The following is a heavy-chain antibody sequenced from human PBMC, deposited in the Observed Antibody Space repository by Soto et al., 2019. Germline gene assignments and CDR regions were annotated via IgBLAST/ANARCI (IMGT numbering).Heavy chain of an antibody. V-gene: IGHV1-46*01. CDR3: ARGGSPLERLGSR. Sequence: QVQVVQSGAEVKKPGASVNISCKASGYKFTDYFVHWVRQAPGQGLEWMGLIRPSGGDTIYAQNFQGRLTMTRDTSTSTVYMELSSLKFADTAVYYCARGGSPLERLGSRWGQGTLVSVSS. D-gene: IGHD1-1*01. CDR1: GYKFTDYF. J-gene: IGHJ4*02. CDR2: IRPSGGDT.